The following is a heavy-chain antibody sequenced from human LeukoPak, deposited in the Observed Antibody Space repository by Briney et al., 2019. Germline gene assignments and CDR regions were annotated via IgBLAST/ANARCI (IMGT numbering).Heavy chain of an antibody. Sequence: SETLSLTCTVSGGSISSNSYYWGCIRQPPGKGLEWIGSIYYSGSAYYNPSLKSRVTISVDTSKNQFSLKLSSVTAADTAVYYCARAPRAYTSSDPFGYWGQGTLVTVSS. CDR2: IYYSGSA. CDR3: ARAPRAYTSSDPFGY. CDR1: GGSISSNSYY. J-gene: IGHJ4*02. D-gene: IGHD3-10*01. V-gene: IGHV4-39*07.